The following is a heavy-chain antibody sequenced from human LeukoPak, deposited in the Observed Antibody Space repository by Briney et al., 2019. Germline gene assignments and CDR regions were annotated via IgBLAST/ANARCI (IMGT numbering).Heavy chain of an antibody. V-gene: IGHV3-48*03. J-gene: IGHJ4*02. CDR3: ARDHYDILTGYFTSTYFDY. CDR1: GFTFSSYE. CDR2: ISSSGSTI. D-gene: IGHD3-9*01. Sequence: GGSLRLSCAASGFTFSSYEMNWVRQAPGKGLEWVSYISSSGSTIYYADSVKGRFTISRDNAKNSLYLQMNNLRAEDTAVYYCARDHYDILTGYFTSTYFDYWGQGTLVTVSS.